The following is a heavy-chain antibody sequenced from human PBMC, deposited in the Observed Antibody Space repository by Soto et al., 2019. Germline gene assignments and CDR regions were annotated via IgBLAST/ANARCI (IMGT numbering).Heavy chain of an antibody. Sequence: QVQLVESGGGVVQPGRSLRLSCAASGFTFSSYAMHWVRQAPGKGLEWVAVISYDGSNKYYADSVKGRFTISRDNSKNTLYLQMNSLRAEDTAVYYCARENNGGTIFGVVIFDYWGQGTLVTVSS. CDR3: ARENNGGTIFGVVIFDY. CDR2: ISYDGSNK. V-gene: IGHV3-30-3*01. J-gene: IGHJ4*02. CDR1: GFTFSSYA. D-gene: IGHD3-3*01.